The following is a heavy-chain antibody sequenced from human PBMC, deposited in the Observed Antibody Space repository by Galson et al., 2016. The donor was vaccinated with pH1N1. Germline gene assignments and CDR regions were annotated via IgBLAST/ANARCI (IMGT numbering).Heavy chain of an antibody. D-gene: IGHD3-22*01. V-gene: IGHV4-38-2*01. CDR3: ARHPRYYDSSGYYFDY. CDR2: IYHSGTT. CDR1: GYSIRNGYF. J-gene: IGHJ4*02. Sequence: SETLYLTCAVSGYSIRNGYFWGWIRQPPGQGLEWIGIIYHSGTTYYNPSLESRVTISVDTSKNQFSLKVKSVTAAATAVYYCARHPRYYDSSGYYFDYCGQGNLVTVSA.